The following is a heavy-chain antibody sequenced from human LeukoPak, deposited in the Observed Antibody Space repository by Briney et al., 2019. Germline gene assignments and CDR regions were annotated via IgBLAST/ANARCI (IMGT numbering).Heavy chain of an antibody. V-gene: IGHV4-38-2*02. Sequence: KSSETLSLTCTVSGYSITSAYYWGWIRQPPGKGLEWIGRIYTSGSTNYNPSLKSRVTISVDTSKNQFSLKLSSVTAADTAVYYCARGRFLRIFDYWGQGTLVTVSS. CDR1: GYSITSAYY. J-gene: IGHJ4*02. CDR2: IYTSGST. CDR3: ARGRFLRIFDY. D-gene: IGHD2/OR15-2a*01.